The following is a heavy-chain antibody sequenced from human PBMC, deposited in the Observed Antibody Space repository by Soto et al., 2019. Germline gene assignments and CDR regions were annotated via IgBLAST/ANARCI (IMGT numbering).Heavy chain of an antibody. D-gene: IGHD3-10*01. CDR1: GGSFSGYY. CDR2: INHSGST. V-gene: IGHV4-34*01. J-gene: IGHJ6*02. Sequence: SETLSLTCAVYGGSFSGYYWSWIRQPPGKGLEWIGEINHSGSTNYNPSLKSRVTISVDTSKNQFSLKLSSVTAADTAVYYCARVRWELYSEYYYYGMDVWGQGTTVTVSS. CDR3: ARVRWELYSEYYYYGMDV.